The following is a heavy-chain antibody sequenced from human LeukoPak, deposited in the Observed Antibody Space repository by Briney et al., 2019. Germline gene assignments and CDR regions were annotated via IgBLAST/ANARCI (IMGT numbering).Heavy chain of an antibody. CDR1: GYTFTSSD. CDR3: ARGRPGLAAAGTYDF. Sequence: ASVKVSCKASGYTFTSSDINWLRQATGQGPEWMGWLNLNSGKTGYAQKFQGRVTLTRDTATSTAYMELSNLRFEDTAVYYCARGRPGLAAAGTYDFWGQGTLITVSS. V-gene: IGHV1-8*01. J-gene: IGHJ4*02. D-gene: IGHD6-13*01. CDR2: LNLNSGKT.